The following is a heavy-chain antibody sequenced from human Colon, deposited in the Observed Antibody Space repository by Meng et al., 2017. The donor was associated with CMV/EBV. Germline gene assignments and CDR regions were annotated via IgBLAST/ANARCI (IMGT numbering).Heavy chain of an antibody. CDR3: ARDRYSSGWYAAVFDY. J-gene: IGHJ4*02. D-gene: IGHD6-19*01. CDR1: GGSISSSSYY. CDR2: IYYSGST. Sequence: SETLSLTCTVSGGSISSSSYYWGWIRQPPGKGLEWIGSIYYSGSTYYNPSLKSRVTISVDTSKNQFSLKLSSVTAADTAVYYCARDRYSSGWYAAVFDYWGQGTLVTVPQ. V-gene: IGHV4-39*07.